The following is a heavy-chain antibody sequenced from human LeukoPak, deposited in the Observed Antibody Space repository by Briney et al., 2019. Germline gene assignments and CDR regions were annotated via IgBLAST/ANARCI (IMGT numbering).Heavy chain of an antibody. CDR2: IYYSGST. CDR3: ARAKYYYDSSGGDYFDY. J-gene: IGHJ4*02. V-gene: IGHV4-39*07. D-gene: IGHD3-22*01. Sequence: SETLSLTCTVSGGSISSSSYYWGWIRQPPGRGLEWIGSIYYSGSTYYNPSLKSRVTISVDTSKNQFSLKLSSVTAADTAVYYCARAKYYYDSSGGDYFDYWGQGTLVTVSS. CDR1: GGSISSSSYY.